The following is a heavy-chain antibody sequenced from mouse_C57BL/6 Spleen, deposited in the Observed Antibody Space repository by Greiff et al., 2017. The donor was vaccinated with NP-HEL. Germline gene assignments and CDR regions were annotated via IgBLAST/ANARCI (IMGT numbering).Heavy chain of an antibody. CDR1: GYTFTDYE. V-gene: IGHV1-15*01. D-gene: IGHD2-1*01. CDR2: IDPETGGT. Sequence: QVQLKQSGAELVRPGASVTLSCKASGYTFTDYEMHWVKQTPVHGLEWIGAIDPETGGTAYNQKFKGKAILTADKSSSTAYMELRSLTSEDSAVYYCTPIYYGNSYFDGWGQGTTLTVSS. CDR3: TPIYYGNSYFDG. J-gene: IGHJ2*01.